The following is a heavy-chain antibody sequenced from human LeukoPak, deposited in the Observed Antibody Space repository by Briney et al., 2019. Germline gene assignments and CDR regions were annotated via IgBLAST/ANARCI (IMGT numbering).Heavy chain of an antibody. Sequence: LDCVSYISSSSITIYYADSVKGRFTISRENAKKSVYLQMNSLRAEDTAVYYCARDISEWGYWGQGTLVTVSS. CDR3: ARDISEWGY. D-gene: IGHD1-26*01. CDR2: ISSSSITI. J-gene: IGHJ4*02. V-gene: IGHV3-48*01.